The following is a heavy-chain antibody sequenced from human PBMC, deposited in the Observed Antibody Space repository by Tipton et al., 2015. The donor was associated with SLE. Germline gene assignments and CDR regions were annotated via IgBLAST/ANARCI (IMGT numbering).Heavy chain of an antibody. V-gene: IGHV3-53*01. Sequence: SLRLSCAASGFTFSSYWMHWVRHAPGKGLVWVSNFYSGGSTYYADSVKGRFTISRDSSKNTLYLQMNSLRAEDTAVYYCARDSIAAAGRGYYFDYWGQGTLVTVSS. CDR3: ARDSIAAAGRGYYFDY. D-gene: IGHD6-13*01. CDR2: FYSGGST. J-gene: IGHJ4*02. CDR1: GFTFSSYW.